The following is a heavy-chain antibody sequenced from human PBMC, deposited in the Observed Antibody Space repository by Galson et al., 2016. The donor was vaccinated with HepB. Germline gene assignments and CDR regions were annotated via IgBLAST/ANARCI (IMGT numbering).Heavy chain of an antibody. V-gene: IGHV3-23*01. Sequence: SLRLSCAASGFTFSTYAMDWVRQAPGKGPEWVSAINGNGGSTYYTDSVKGRFTISRDNSKNTLYLQMNSLRAEDTAVYSCARWAYQSGNYGALDYWGQGTLVTVSS. CDR3: ARWAYQSGNYGALDY. D-gene: IGHD5-24*01. J-gene: IGHJ4*02. CDR1: GFTFSTYA. CDR2: INGNGGST.